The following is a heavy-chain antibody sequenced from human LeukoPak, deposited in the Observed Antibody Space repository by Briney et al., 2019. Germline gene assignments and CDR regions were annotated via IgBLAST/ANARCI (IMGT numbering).Heavy chain of an antibody. D-gene: IGHD5-18*01. CDR1: GFTVSSNY. CDR3: ARGGTAMVIPLSY. Sequence: HAGGSLRLSCAASGFTVSSNYMSWVRQAPGKGLEWVSVIYSGGSTYYADSVKGRFTISRDNSKNTLYLQMNSLRAEDTAVYYCARGGTAMVIPLSYWGQGTLVTVSS. CDR2: IYSGGST. V-gene: IGHV3-53*01. J-gene: IGHJ4*02.